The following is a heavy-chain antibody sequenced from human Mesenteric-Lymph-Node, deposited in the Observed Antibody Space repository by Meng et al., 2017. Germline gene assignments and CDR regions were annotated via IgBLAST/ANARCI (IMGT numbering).Heavy chain of an antibody. CDR3: ARDPGGEAAIGL. CDR1: GFTFSSYS. D-gene: IGHD2-2*01. Sequence: ELQLVESVGGLVKPGASLRLSCADSGFTFSSYSINWVRQAPGKGLEWVSSSSSSSSYIYYADSVKGRFTISRDNAKNSLYLQMNSLRAEDTALYYCARDPGGEAAIGLWGRGTLVTVSS. V-gene: IGHV3-21*01. CDR2: SSSSSSYI. J-gene: IGHJ2*01.